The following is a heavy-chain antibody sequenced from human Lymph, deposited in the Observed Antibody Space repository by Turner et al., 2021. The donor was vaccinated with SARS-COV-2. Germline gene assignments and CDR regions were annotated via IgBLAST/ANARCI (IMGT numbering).Heavy chain of an antibody. V-gene: IGHV1-46*01. CDR2: INPSGGFT. J-gene: IGHJ4*02. Sequence: HVLLVQSGSEVHKPGASVQVSCQASASTFTSYYINWVPQAPGQGVEGRGKINPSGGFTSYEQKFQGRVTKTRDTSTSTVYMELSSVRSEDTEVYYCARDHQTLGMSSWCGEKAASDIDYWGQGTLVTVSS. CDR1: ASTFTSYY. D-gene: IGHD3-10*01. CDR3: ARDHQTLGMSSWCGEKAASDIDY.